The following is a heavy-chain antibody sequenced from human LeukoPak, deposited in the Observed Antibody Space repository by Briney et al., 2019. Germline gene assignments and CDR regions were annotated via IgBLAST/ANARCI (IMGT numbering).Heavy chain of an antibody. J-gene: IGHJ4*02. D-gene: IGHD3-10*01. V-gene: IGHV4-4*02. Sequence: SGTLSLTCAVSGGSISSSNWGSWVRQPPGRGLEWTGEIYHSGSTNYNPSLKSRVTISVDKSKNQFSLKLSSVTGADTAVYYCARVDHMVRGVIDSWGQGTLVTVSS. CDR3: ARVDHMVRGVIDS. CDR1: GGSISSSNW. CDR2: IYHSGST.